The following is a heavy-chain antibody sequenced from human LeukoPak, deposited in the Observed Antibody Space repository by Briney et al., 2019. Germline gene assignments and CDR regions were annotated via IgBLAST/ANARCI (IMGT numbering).Heavy chain of an antibody. Sequence: SETLSLTCTVSGGSISSYYWSWIRQPPGKGLEWIGYIYYSGSTNYNPSLKSRVTISVDTSKNQFSLKLSSVTAADTAVYYCARVPRGSTVGTLPYFYYYMDVWGKGTTVIVSS. CDR1: GGSISSYY. CDR2: IYYSGST. D-gene: IGHD1-26*01. J-gene: IGHJ6*03. V-gene: IGHV4-59*08. CDR3: ARVPRGSTVGTLPYFYYYMDV.